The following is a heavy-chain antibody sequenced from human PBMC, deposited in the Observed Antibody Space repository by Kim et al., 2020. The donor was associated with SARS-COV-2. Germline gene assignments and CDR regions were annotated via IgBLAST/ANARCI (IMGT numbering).Heavy chain of an antibody. CDR3: PIGVSSTDRNWFVP. J-gene: IGHJ5*02. Sequence: SETLSLTCTVSGGSIRSYYWSWIRQPAGKGLEWIGRIYTSVGTNYNPSLKSRVTMSVDTSKNQFSLMLSSLTAADAAVYYCPIGVSSTDRNWFVP. CDR2: IYTSVGT. D-gene: IGHD3-16*01. CDR1: GGSIRSYY. V-gene: IGHV4-4*07.